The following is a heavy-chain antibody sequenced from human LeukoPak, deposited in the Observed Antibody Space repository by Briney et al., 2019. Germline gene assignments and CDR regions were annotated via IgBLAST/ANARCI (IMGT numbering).Heavy chain of an antibody. Sequence: PGGSLRLSCAASGFTFSSYWMSWVGQAPGRGVEGVADIKQDGSEKYYVDTLKGRFTISRDNAKNSLYLRMNSLRAEDTAVYYCARWLQLKRYYFDYWGQGTLVTVSS. CDR1: GFTFSSYW. CDR2: IKQDGSEK. V-gene: IGHV3-7*01. CDR3: ARWLQLKRYYFDY. J-gene: IGHJ4*02. D-gene: IGHD5-24*01.